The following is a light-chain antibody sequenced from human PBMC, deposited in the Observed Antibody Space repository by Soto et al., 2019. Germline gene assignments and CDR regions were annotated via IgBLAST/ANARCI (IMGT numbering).Light chain of an antibody. CDR2: DVS. V-gene: IGLV2-11*01. CDR3: RSYAGSYTFVV. Sequence: QSVLTQPRSVSGSPGQSVTISCTGTSSDVGGYNYVSWYQQHPGKAPKLMIYDVSKRPSGVPDRFSGSKSGNTASLTISGPQAEDEADYYCRSYAGSYTFVVFGRRTQLTV. CDR1: SSDVGGYNY. J-gene: IGLJ2*01.